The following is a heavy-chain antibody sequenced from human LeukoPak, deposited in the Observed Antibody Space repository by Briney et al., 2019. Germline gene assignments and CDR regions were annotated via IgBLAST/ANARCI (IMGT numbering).Heavy chain of an antibody. J-gene: IGHJ5*02. CDR2: IYHSGST. CDR3: ARDSLWFGELAFDP. D-gene: IGHD3-10*01. V-gene: IGHV4-38-2*02. Sequence: PSETLSLTCAVSGYSISSGYYWGWSRQPPGEGLGWIGIIYHSGSTYYNPSLKSRVTISVDTSNNQFSLKLSSVTAADTAVYYCARDSLWFGELAFDPWGQGTLVTVSS. CDR1: GYSISSGYY.